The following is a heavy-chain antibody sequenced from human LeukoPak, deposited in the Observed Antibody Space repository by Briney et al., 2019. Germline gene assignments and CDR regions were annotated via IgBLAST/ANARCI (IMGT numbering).Heavy chain of an antibody. CDR2: IYYSGST. Sequence: PSETLSLTCTVPGGSISSYYWSWIRQPPGKGLEWIGYIYYSGSTNYNPSLKSPVTISVDTSKNQFSLKLSSVTAADTAVYYCARTPVGYCSSTSCRYYYYYMDVWGKGTTVTVSS. D-gene: IGHD2-2*01. V-gene: IGHV4-59*01. J-gene: IGHJ6*03. CDR3: ARTPVGYCSSTSCRYYYYYMDV. CDR1: GGSISSYY.